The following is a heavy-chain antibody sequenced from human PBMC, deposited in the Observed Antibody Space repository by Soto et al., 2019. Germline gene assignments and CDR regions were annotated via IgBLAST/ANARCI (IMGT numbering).Heavy chain of an antibody. CDR1: GFTFSSYA. Sequence: EVQLLESGGGLVQPGGSLRLSCAASGFTFSSYAMSWVRQAPGKGLEWVSTISGSGGSPYYADSVKGRFTISRDNSKNTLYLQVNSLIADDMAVYYCAAGLWQWLVPYFDNWGQGALVTVSS. J-gene: IGHJ4*02. CDR3: AAGLWQWLVPYFDN. D-gene: IGHD6-19*01. CDR2: ISGSGGSP. V-gene: IGHV3-23*01.